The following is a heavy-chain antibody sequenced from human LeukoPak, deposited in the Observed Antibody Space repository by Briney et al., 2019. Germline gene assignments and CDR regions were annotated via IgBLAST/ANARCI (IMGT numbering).Heavy chain of an antibody. J-gene: IGHJ5*02. Sequence: GGSLRLSCAASGFTFGNYWMTWVRQAPGKGLELVATIKQDGSKKYYVESVKGRFTISRDNAKNSLYLQMNSLRAEDTAVYYCARDSNYYDSTLDWFDPWGQGTLVTVSS. CDR3: ARDSNYYDSTLDWFDP. CDR2: IKQDGSKK. V-gene: IGHV3-7*01. D-gene: IGHD3-22*01. CDR1: GFTFGNYW.